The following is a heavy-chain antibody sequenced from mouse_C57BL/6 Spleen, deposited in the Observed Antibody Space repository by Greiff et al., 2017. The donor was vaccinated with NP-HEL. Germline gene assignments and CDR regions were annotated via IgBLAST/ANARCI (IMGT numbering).Heavy chain of an antibody. J-gene: IGHJ3*01. Sequence: QVQLQQSGAELVRPGASVTLSCKASGYTFTDYEMHWVKQTPVHGLEWIGAIDPETGGTAYNQKFKGKAILTADKSSSTAYMELRSLTSEDSAVYYCTRESNWAWFAYWGQGTLVTVSA. CDR2: IDPETGGT. V-gene: IGHV1-15*01. CDR3: TRESNWAWFAY. CDR1: GYTFTDYE. D-gene: IGHD4-1*01.